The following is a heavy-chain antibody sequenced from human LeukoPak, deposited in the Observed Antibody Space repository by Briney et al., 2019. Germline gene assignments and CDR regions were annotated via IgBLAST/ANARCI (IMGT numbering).Heavy chain of an antibody. CDR1: GGSISSGDYY. V-gene: IGHV4-30-4*01. CDR2: IYYSGST. J-gene: IGHJ4*02. D-gene: IGHD6-13*01. CDR3: ARDPGYSNSWYYFDY. Sequence: SETLSLTCTVSGGSISSGDYYWSWIRQPPGKGLEWIGYIYYSGSTYYNPSLKSRVTMSVDTSKNQFSLKLSSVTAADTAVYYCARDPGYSNSWYYFDYWGQGTLVTVSS.